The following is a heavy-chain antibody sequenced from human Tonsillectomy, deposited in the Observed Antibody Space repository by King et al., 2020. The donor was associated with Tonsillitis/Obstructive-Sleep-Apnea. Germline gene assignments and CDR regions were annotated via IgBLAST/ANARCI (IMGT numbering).Heavy chain of an antibody. V-gene: IGHV3-33*01. CDR2: IWYDGSSE. J-gene: IGHJ6*03. D-gene: IGHD1-26*01. CDR1: GFTFSTYG. CDR3: ARDRGDYYYMDV. Sequence: QLVQSGGGVVQPGRSLKLSCIASGFTFSTYGMHWVRQAPGKGLEWGTIIWYDGSSESYADSVKGRFTISRDNSKNTLYLQMNSLRAEDTAVYYCARDRGDYYYMDVWGKGTTVTVSS.